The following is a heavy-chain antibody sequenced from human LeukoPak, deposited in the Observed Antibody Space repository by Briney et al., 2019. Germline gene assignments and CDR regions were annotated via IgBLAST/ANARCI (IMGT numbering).Heavy chain of an antibody. Sequence: HPGGSLRHSCAASGFTFDDYAMHWVRQAPGKGLECVSLISGDGDTTFYTDSVEGRFTISRDNNKNSLSLQMNSLKTEDTALYYCAKGSRLGEISLYRPFDYWGQGILVTVSS. V-gene: IGHV3-43*02. D-gene: IGHD3-16*02. CDR1: GFTFDDYA. CDR3: AKGSRLGEISLYRPFDY. J-gene: IGHJ4*02. CDR2: ISGDGDTT.